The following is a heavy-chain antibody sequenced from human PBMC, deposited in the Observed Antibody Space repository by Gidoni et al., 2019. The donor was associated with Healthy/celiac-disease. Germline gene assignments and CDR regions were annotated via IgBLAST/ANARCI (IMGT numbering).Heavy chain of an antibody. Sequence: QVQLQESGPGLVKPSQTLSLTCTVSGGPISSGGYYWSWIRQHPGKDLEWIGYIYYGGSTYYNPSLKSRVTISVDTSKNQFSLKLSSVTAADTAVYYCARGGRGRQQLFFDYWGQGTLVTVSS. CDR2: IYYGGST. CDR3: ARGGRGRQQLFFDY. CDR1: GGPISSGGYY. V-gene: IGHV4-31*03. D-gene: IGHD6-13*01. J-gene: IGHJ4*02.